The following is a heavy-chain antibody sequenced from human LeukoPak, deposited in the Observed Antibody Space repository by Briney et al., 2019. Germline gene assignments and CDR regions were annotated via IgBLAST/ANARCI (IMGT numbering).Heavy chain of an antibody. Sequence: GGSLRLSCAASGFTFSNYAMSWVRQAPGKGLEWVSAISGSGGSTYYADSVKGRFTVSRDNSKNTLYLQMNSLRAEDTAVYYCAKDRQYYYDSADYFDYWGQGTLVTVSS. CDR2: ISGSGGST. CDR3: AKDRQYYYDSADYFDY. D-gene: IGHD3-22*01. CDR1: GFTFSNYA. J-gene: IGHJ4*02. V-gene: IGHV3-23*01.